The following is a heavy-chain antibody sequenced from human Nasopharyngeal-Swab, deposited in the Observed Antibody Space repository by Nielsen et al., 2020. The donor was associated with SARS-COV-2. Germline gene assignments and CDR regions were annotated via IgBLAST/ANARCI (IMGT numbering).Heavy chain of an antibody. CDR2: VHYTGSA. CDR1: VASSPATT. CDR3: AVGRDWFGP. J-gene: IGHJ5*02. V-gene: IGHV4-59*01. Sequence: SETCPPPALSLVASSPATTGAGSGRPQGGDWSGLDVHYTGSANYNPSLKSRVTISIDTSKNQFSLNLKSVTAADTAAYYCAVGRDWFGPWVQGTLVTVSS. D-gene: IGHD1-26*01.